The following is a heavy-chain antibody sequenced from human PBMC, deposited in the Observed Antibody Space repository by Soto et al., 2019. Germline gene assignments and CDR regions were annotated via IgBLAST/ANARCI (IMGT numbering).Heavy chain of an antibody. CDR1: GFIFNSHN. Sequence: EVQLVESGGGRVKPGGSLRLSCAASGFIFNSHNMNWVRQAPGKGLEWVASITGSSSSIFYADSLKGRFTISRDNANNSLYLQMNNLRAEDTAVYYCARLVASEAGYGMDAWGQGTTVTVSS. CDR3: ARLVASEAGYGMDA. V-gene: IGHV3-21*01. D-gene: IGHD5-12*01. CDR2: ITGSSSSI. J-gene: IGHJ6*02.